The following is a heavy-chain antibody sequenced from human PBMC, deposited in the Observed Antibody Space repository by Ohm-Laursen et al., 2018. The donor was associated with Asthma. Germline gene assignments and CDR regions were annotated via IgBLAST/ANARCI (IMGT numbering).Heavy chain of an antibody. CDR3: ASGVYGGNSGTLLPQIDY. CDR1: GFTFRSYA. V-gene: IGHV3-30-3*01. D-gene: IGHD4-23*01. CDR2: GGSYYDGGLK. Sequence: SLRLSCTASGFTFRSYAMHWVRQAPGKGLGWVAVGGSYYDGGLKYYADSVNGRFTVSRDDSKNTLYLQMNSLRPDDTAVYYCASGVYGGNSGTLLPQIDYWGQGTLVTVSS. J-gene: IGHJ4*02.